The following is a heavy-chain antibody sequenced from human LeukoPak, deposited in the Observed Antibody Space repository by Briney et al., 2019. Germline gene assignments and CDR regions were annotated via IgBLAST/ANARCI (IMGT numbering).Heavy chain of an antibody. J-gene: IGHJ6*02. CDR2: ISSSGSTI. Sequence: GSLRLSCAASGFTFSSYETNWVRQAPGKGLEWVSYISSSGSTIYYADSVKGRFTISRDNAKNSLYLQMNSLRAEDTAVYYCARDVLTPNSYGMDVWGQGTTVTVSS. CDR3: ARDVLTPNSYGMDV. D-gene: IGHD4-23*01. CDR1: GFTFSSYE. V-gene: IGHV3-48*03.